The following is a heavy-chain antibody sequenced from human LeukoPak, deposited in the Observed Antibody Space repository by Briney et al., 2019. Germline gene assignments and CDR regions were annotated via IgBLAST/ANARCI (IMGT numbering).Heavy chain of an antibody. Sequence: SQTLSLTFAISVDSVSTNSAAWNWLRQSPSRALEWLGRTFYRSKWFNEYALSVKSRISIESDTSKNQFSLHLNSVTPEDTAVYYCARLRLPTNFFDYWGQGALVTVSS. CDR1: VDSVSTNSAA. J-gene: IGHJ4*02. CDR3: ARLRLPTNFFDY. CDR2: TFYRSKWFN. V-gene: IGHV6-1*01.